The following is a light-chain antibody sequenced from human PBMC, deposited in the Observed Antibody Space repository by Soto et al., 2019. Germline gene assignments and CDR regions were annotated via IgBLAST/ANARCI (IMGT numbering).Light chain of an antibody. V-gene: IGKV1-39*01. Sequence: DIQMTQYPSSLSASVGDRVTITCRASQTIGTSLNWYQRKPGKAPNLLIYAASNLQSGVPSRFSGSGSGTDFTITISSLQPEDSATYYCQQSYTTPLFTFGPGTIVDI. CDR2: AAS. CDR3: QQSYTTPLFT. CDR1: QTIGTS. J-gene: IGKJ3*01.